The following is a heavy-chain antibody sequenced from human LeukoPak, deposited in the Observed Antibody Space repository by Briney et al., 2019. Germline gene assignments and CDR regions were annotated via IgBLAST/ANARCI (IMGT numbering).Heavy chain of an antibody. Sequence: PGRSLRLSCAASGFTFSSYGMHWVRQAPGKGLEWVAVIWYDGSNKYYADSVKGRFTISRDNSKNTLYLQMNSLRAEDTAVYYCARDRNGSGSSRFDYWGQGTLVTVSS. J-gene: IGHJ4*02. CDR1: GFTFSSYG. CDR2: IWYDGSNK. V-gene: IGHV3-33*01. D-gene: IGHD3-10*01. CDR3: ARDRNGSGSSRFDY.